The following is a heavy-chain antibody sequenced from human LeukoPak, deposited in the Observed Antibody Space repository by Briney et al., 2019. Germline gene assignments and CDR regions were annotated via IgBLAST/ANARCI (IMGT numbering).Heavy chain of an antibody. Sequence: GGSLRLSCAASGFTLKTYSMNWVRQAPGKGLQWVSSISSSSSYIYYADSVKGRFTISRDNSKNTLYLQMNSLRAEDTAVYYCAKGWATHRITMVRGVINPAFDIWGQGTMVTVSS. CDR1: GFTLKTYS. D-gene: IGHD3-10*01. V-gene: IGHV3-21*04. J-gene: IGHJ3*02. CDR2: ISSSSSYI. CDR3: AKGWATHRITMVRGVINPAFDI.